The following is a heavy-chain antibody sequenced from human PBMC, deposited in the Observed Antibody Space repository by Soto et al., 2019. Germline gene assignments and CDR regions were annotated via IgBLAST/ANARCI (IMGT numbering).Heavy chain of an antibody. J-gene: IGHJ4*02. D-gene: IGHD3-10*01. CDR3: ASQESNYYGSGSYNNEGGY. CDR2: VDPSDSYT. Sequence: EVQLVQSGAEVKKPGESLRISCKGSGYSFTSYWISWVRQMPGKGLEWMGRVDPSDSYTNYSPSFQGHVTISADKSISTAYLQWSSLKASDTAMYYCASQESNYYGSGSYNNEGGYWGQGTLVTVSS. V-gene: IGHV5-10-1*03. CDR1: GYSFTSYW.